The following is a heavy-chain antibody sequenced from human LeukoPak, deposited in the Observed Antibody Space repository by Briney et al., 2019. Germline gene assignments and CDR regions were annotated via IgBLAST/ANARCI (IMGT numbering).Heavy chain of an antibody. D-gene: IGHD3-10*01. CDR2: IYTSGST. V-gene: IGHV4-4*07. Sequence: PSETLSLTCTVSGGSISSYYWSWTRQPAGEGREWIGRIYTSGSTNYNPPLKSRVTMPVDTSKNQFSLKLSSEPAADTAVYYCARDHADYYGSGMFRWFDPWGQGTLVTVSS. J-gene: IGHJ5*02. CDR3: ARDHADYYGSGMFRWFDP. CDR1: GGSISSYY.